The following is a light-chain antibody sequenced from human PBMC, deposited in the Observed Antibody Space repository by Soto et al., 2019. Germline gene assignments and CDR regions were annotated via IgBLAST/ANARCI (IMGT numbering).Light chain of an antibody. V-gene: IGKV3-20*01. J-gene: IGKJ1*01. CDR3: HSRT. Sequence: EIVLTQSPGTLSLSPGERATLSCRASQSVSSSYLAWYQQKPGQAPRLLMYGASSRATGIPDRFSGSGSGTDFTLTISRLEPEDFAVYYCHSRTFGQGTKVDNK. CDR2: GAS. CDR1: QSVSSSY.